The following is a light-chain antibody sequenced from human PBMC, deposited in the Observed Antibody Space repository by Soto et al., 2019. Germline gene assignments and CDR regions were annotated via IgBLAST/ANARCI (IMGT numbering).Light chain of an antibody. CDR2: GNS. CDR1: SYNIGAGYD. V-gene: IGLV1-40*01. CDR3: QSYDRSLGE. J-gene: IGLJ2*01. Sequence: QLVLTQPPSVSGAPGQRVTISCTGSSYNIGAGYDVHWYQQLPGTAPKLLIYGNSNRPSGVPDRFSGSKSGTSASLAITGLQAEDEADYYCQSYDRSLGEFGGGTQLTVL.